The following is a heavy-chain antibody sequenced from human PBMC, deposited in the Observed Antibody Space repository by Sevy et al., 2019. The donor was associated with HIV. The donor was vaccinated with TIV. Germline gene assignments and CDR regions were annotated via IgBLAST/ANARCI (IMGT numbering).Heavy chain of an antibody. V-gene: IGHV4-39*01. CDR3: TGPILTYNNGWSYYDY. D-gene: IGHD6-19*01. J-gene: IGHJ4*02. Sequence: SETQSLTCTVSGASISSSGYYWGWIRQPPGKGLQWIASINYSGITFYNPSLKSRITISADTSKNQFSLDLNSVTAADTAIYYCTGPILTYNNGWSYYDYWGQGTVVTVSS. CDR1: GASISSSGYY. CDR2: INYSGIT.